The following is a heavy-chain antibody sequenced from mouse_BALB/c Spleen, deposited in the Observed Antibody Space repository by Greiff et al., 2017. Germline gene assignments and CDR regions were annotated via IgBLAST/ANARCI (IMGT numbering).Heavy chain of an antibody. CDR1: GFTFSSYG. CDR2: ISSGGSYT. D-gene: IGHD1-1*01. CDR3: ARLYGSDY. V-gene: IGHV5-6*01. J-gene: IGHJ2*01. Sequence: EVQLVESGGDLVKPGGSLKLSCAASGFTFSSYGMSWVRQTPDKRLEWVATISSGGSYTYYPDSVKGRFTISRDNAKNTLYLQMSSLKSEDTAMYYCARLYGSDYWGQGTTLTVSS.